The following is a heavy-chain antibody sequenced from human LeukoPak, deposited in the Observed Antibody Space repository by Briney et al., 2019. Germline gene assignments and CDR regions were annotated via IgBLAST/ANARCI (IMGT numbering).Heavy chain of an antibody. CDR2: INPNSGGT. CDR3: AREASSIRVVYYYGMDV. V-gene: IGHV1-2*06. Sequence: GASVKVSCTASGYTFTVYYMHWVRQAPGQGLEWMGRINPNSGGTNYAQKFQGRVTMTRDTSISTAYMELSRLRSDDTAVYYCAREASSIRVVYYYGMDVWGQGTTVTVSS. D-gene: IGHD2-15*01. CDR1: GYTFTVYY. J-gene: IGHJ6*02.